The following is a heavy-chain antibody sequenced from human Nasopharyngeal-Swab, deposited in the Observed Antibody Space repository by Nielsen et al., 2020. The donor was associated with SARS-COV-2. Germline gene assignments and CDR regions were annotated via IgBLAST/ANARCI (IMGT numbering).Heavy chain of an antibody. J-gene: IGHJ4*02. CDR1: GFTFSGYA. Sequence: ESLKISCAASGFTFSGYAMSWVRQAPGKGLEWVSAISGSGGSTYYADSVKGRFTISRDNSKNTLYLQMNSLRAEDTAVYYCAKGGSSSWYSGFDYWGQGTLVTVSS. D-gene: IGHD6-13*01. V-gene: IGHV3-23*01. CDR3: AKGGSSSWYSGFDY. CDR2: ISGSGGST.